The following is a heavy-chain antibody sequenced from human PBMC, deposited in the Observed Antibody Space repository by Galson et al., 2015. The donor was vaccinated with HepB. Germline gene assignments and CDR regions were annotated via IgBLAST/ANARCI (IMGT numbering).Heavy chain of an antibody. Sequence: SLRLSCAASGFTFSSYWMSWVRQAPGKGLEWVANIEQDGSEKYYVDSVKGRSTISRDNAKNSLSLQMNSLRAEDTAVYYCARDAGSYLDYWGQGTLVTVSS. V-gene: IGHV3-7*03. CDR2: IEQDGSEK. CDR3: ARDAGSYLDY. D-gene: IGHD1-26*01. CDR1: GFTFSSYW. J-gene: IGHJ4*02.